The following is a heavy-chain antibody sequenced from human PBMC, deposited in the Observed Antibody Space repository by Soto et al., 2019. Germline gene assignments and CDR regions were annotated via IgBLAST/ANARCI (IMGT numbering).Heavy chain of an antibody. CDR1: GGSISSSSYY. Sequence: PSETLSLTCTVSGGSISSSSYYWGWIRQPPGKGLEWIGYIYYSGSTYYNPSLKSRVTISVDTSKNQFSLKLSSVTAADTAVYYCARVSQLLSAIDFWGQGTLVTVSS. D-gene: IGHD2-2*01. CDR2: IYYSGST. V-gene: IGHV4-39*07. J-gene: IGHJ4*02. CDR3: ARVSQLLSAIDF.